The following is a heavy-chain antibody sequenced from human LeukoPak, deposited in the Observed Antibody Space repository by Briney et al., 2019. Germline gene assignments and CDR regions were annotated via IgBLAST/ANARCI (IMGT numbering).Heavy chain of an antibody. Sequence: GSVKVSCKASGYTFTGYYMHWVRQAPGQGLEWMGWINPNSGGTNYAQKFQGRVTMTRDTSISTAYMELSRLRSDDTAVYYCARVEGPSIFGVVDYWGQGTLVSVSS. CDR2: INPNSGGT. CDR3: ARVEGPSIFGVVDY. CDR1: GYTFTGYY. D-gene: IGHD3-3*01. V-gene: IGHV1-2*02. J-gene: IGHJ4*02.